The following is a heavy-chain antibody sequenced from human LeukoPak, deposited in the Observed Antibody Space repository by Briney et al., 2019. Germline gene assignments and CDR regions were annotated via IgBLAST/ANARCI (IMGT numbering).Heavy chain of an antibody. J-gene: IGHJ4*02. CDR3: VRFSIGS. CDR2: INTDGSRT. Sequence: GGSLRLSCAASGFAFSTYWMPWVRQVPGKGLVWVSTINTDGSRTTYADSVKGRFTISRDNAKSTLYLQMNSLSVEDTALYFCVRFSIGSWGQGTLVTVSS. V-gene: IGHV3-74*03. D-gene: IGHD3-10*01. CDR1: GFAFSTYW.